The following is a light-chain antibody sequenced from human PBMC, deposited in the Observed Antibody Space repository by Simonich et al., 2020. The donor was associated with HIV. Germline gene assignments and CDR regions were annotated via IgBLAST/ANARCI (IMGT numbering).Light chain of an antibody. Sequence: EIVLTQSPATLSLSPGERATLSCRASQSVSSYLAWYQPKPGQAPRLLIYDASNRATGIPARVSGSGSGTDFTLTISSLEPEDFAVYYCQQRSNWPITFGQGTRLEIK. V-gene: IGKV3-11*01. CDR2: DAS. CDR1: QSVSSY. J-gene: IGKJ5*01. CDR3: QQRSNWPIT.